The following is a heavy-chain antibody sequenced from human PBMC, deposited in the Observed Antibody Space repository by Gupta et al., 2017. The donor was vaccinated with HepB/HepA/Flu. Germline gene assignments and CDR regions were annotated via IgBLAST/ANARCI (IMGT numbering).Heavy chain of an antibody. V-gene: IGHV1-46*01. CDR3: ARDCGGSCSRYYGMDV. CDR2: INPSGGST. Sequence: QVQLVQSGAEVKKPGASVKVSCKASGYNFTSYYMHRVRTAPGQGLEWMGIINPSGGSTSYAQKFQGRVTMTRDTSTSTVYMELSSLRSEDTAVYYCARDCGGSCSRYYGMDVWGQGTTVTVSS. J-gene: IGHJ6*02. CDR1: GYNFTSYY. D-gene: IGHD2-15*01.